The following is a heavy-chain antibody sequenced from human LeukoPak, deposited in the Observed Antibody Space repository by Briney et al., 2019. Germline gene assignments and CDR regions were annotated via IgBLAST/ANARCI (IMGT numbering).Heavy chain of an antibody. CDR2: ISSSSSYI. J-gene: IGHJ4*02. Sequence: NPGGSLRLSCAASGFTFSSYSMNRVRQAPGKGLEWVSSISSSSSYIYYADSVKGRFTISRDNAKNSLYLQMNSLRAEDTAVYYCARGGAYCGGDCYPLYYFDYWGQGTLVTVSS. D-gene: IGHD2-21*02. CDR1: GFTFSSYS. CDR3: ARGGAYCGGDCYPLYYFDY. V-gene: IGHV3-21*01.